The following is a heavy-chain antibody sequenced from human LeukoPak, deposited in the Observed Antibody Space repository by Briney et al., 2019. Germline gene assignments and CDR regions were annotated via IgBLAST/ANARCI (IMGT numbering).Heavy chain of an antibody. CDR2: IKRDGRP. Sequence: GGSLRLSCAAAGFTFSNYWMHSVRQAPGKGLVWVSRIKRDGRPNYADSVKGRFTISRDNAKNTVSLQMNSLRAEDTGVYYSAGAPFEIGGYYPKYFRHWGQGTLVTVSS. CDR1: GFTFSNYW. D-gene: IGHD3-22*01. CDR3: AGAPFEIGGYYPKYFRH. V-gene: IGHV3-74*01. J-gene: IGHJ1*01.